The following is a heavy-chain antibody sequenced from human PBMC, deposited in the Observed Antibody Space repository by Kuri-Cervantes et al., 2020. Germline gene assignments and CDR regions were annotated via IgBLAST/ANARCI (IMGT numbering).Heavy chain of an antibody. D-gene: IGHD1-26*01. Sequence: SETLSLTCAVSGGSISSGGYSWSWIRQPPGKGLEWIGSIYYSGSTYYNPSLKSRVTISVDTSKNQFSLKLSSVTAADTAVYYCARHDQEHNWFDPWGQGTLVTVSS. V-gene: IGHV4-30-2*03. CDR1: GGSISSGGYS. CDR3: ARHDQEHNWFDP. CDR2: IYYSGST. J-gene: IGHJ5*02.